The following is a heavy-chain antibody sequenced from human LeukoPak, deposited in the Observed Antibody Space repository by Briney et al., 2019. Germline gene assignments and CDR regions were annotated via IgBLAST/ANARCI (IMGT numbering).Heavy chain of an antibody. CDR2: IFHSGST. J-gene: IGHJ4*02. CDR3: ARVRQNYFDY. CDR1: GGSISSSSYY. V-gene: IGHV4-39*07. D-gene: IGHD6-25*01. Sequence: SSETLSLTCTVSGGSISSSSYYWGWIRQPPGKGLEWIGSIFHSGSTYYNPSLKSRVTISVDTSKNQFSLKLSSVTAADTALYYCARVRQNYFDYWDQGTLVTVSS.